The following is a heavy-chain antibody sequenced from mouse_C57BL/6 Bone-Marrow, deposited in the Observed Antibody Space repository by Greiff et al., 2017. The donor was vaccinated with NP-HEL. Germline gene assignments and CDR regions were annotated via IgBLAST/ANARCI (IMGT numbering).Heavy chain of an antibody. CDR3: ARKYDYDFAWFAY. CDR1: GFSLTSYG. V-gene: IGHV2-2*01. D-gene: IGHD2-4*01. J-gene: IGHJ3*01. CDR2: IWSGGST. Sequence: VKLQESGPGLVQPSQSLSITCTVSGFSLTSYGVHWVRQSPGKGLEWLGVIWSGGSTDYNAAFISRLSISKDNSKSQVFFKMNSLQADDTAIYYCARKYDYDFAWFAYWGQGTLVTVSA.